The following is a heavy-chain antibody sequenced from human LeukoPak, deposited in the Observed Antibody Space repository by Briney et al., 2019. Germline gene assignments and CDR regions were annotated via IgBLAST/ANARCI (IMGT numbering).Heavy chain of an antibody. D-gene: IGHD3-10*01. Sequence: ASVKVSCKASGYTFTSYGISWVRQAPGQGLEWMGWISAYDGDTNYAQKLQGRVTMTTDTSTSTAYMELRSLRSDDTAVYFCARDYYGTPPLDYWGQGTLATVSS. CDR2: ISAYDGDT. CDR3: ARDYYGTPPLDY. V-gene: IGHV1-18*01. CDR1: GYTFTSYG. J-gene: IGHJ4*02.